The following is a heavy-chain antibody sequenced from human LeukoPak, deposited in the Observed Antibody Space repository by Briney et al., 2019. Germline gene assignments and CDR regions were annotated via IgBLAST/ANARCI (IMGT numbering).Heavy chain of an antibody. D-gene: IGHD1-1*01. J-gene: IGHJ3*02. Sequence: GGSLRLSCAASGFTLSTYEMNWVRQAPGKGLEGVSYITSSGDTIYYADSVKGRFTVSRDNAKNSLYLQMNSLRAEDTAVYYCARSVVGTRPNAFDIWGQGTMVTVSS. CDR3: ARSVVGTRPNAFDI. V-gene: IGHV3-48*03. CDR2: ITSSGDTI. CDR1: GFTLSTYE.